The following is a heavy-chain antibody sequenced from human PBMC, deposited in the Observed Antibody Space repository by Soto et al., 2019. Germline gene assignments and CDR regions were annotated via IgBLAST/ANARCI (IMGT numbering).Heavy chain of an antibody. CDR3: ARGPYYYGMDV. CDR1: GGSISSGGYY. V-gene: IGHV4-31*03. Sequence: SETLSLTCSVSGGSISSGGYYWSWIRQHPGKGLEWIGYIYYSGSTYYNPSLKSRVTISVDTSKNQFSLKLSSVTAADTAVYYCARGPYYYGMDVWGQGTTVTVSS. CDR2: IYYSGST. J-gene: IGHJ6*02.